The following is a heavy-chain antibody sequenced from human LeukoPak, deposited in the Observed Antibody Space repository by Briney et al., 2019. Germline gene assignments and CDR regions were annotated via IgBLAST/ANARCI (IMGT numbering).Heavy chain of an antibody. CDR3: ARGRGYFGY. J-gene: IGHJ4*02. V-gene: IGHV4-61*01. Sequence: SETLSLTCTVSGGSVSSGSYYWSWIRQPPEKGLEWIEYIFDSGSTNYNPSLKSRVTISVDTSKNQISLKLSSVTAADTAVYYCARGRGYFGYWGQGTLVTVSS. CDR2: IFDSGST. CDR1: GGSVSSGSYY.